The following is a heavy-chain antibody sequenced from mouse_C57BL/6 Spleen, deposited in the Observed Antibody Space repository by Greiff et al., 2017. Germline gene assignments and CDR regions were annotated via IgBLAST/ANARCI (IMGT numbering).Heavy chain of an antibody. Sequence: QVQLQQSGAELVRPGSSVKLSCKASGYTFTSYWMHWVKQRPIQGLEWIGNIDPSDSETHYNQKFKDKATLTVDKSSSTAYMQLSSLTSEDSAVYYCATAQASYYAMDYWGQGTSVTVSS. CDR1: GYTFTSYW. CDR3: ATAQASYYAMDY. J-gene: IGHJ4*01. CDR2: IDPSDSET. V-gene: IGHV1-52*01. D-gene: IGHD3-2*02.